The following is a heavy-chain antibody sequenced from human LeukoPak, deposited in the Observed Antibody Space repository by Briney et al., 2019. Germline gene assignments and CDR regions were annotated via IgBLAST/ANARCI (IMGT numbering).Heavy chain of an antibody. J-gene: IGHJ5*02. CDR1: ISSSSYY. D-gene: IGHD6-13*01. V-gene: IGHV4-39*01. CDR2: IYNSGTT. Sequence: SETLSLTCTVSISSSSYYWGWIRQPPGKGLEWIGSIYNSGTTYYNPSLKSRVTISVDTSKNQFSLKLSSVTVTGTAVYYCARHGLKEQLVWWFDPWGQGTLVTVSS. CDR3: ARHGLKEQLVWWFDP.